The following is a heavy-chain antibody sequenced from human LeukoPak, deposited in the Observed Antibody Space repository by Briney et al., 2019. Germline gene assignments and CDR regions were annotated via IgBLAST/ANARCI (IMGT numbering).Heavy chain of an antibody. CDR3: ARVYSSGWAWNYYGMDV. CDR2: IYSGGST. J-gene: IGHJ6*02. V-gene: IGHV3-53*01. Sequence: PGGSLRLSCAASGFTVSSNYMSWVRQAPGKGLEWVSVIYSGGSTYYADSVKGRFTISRDNSKDTLYLQMNSLRAEDTAVYYCARVYSSGWAWNYYGMDVWGQGTTVTVSS. CDR1: GFTVSSNY. D-gene: IGHD6-19*01.